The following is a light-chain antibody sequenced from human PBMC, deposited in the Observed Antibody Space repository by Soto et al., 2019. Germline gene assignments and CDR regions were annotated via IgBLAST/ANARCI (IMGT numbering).Light chain of an antibody. J-gene: IGKJ4*01. CDR1: QSISSW. V-gene: IGKV1-5*01. Sequence: DIQMTQSPSTLSASVGDRVTITCRASQSISSWLAWYRQKPGKAPKLLIHEASRLESGVPSRFSGSESGTKFTPPTTAIPPDVFPTYSCQQYTTFPPTFGAGTTEKI. CDR3: QQYTTFPPT. CDR2: EAS.